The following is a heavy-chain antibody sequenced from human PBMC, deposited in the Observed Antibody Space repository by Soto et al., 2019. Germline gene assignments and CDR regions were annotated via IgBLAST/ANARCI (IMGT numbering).Heavy chain of an antibody. CDR3: AKTAEAVAGTVYGY. J-gene: IGHJ4*02. Sequence: GGSLRLSCAASGFTFSNHAVGWVRQAPGQGLEWVSGIGGGGGSTNYAGSVKGRFTISRDNSKNTLFLQMNSLRVDDTAVYYCAKTAEAVAGTVYGYWGQGTLVTVSS. CDR1: GFTFSNHA. V-gene: IGHV3-23*01. CDR2: IGGGGGST. D-gene: IGHD6-19*01.